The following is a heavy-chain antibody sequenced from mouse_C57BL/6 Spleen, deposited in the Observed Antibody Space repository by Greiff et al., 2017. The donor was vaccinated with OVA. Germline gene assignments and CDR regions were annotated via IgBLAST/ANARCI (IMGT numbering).Heavy chain of an antibody. J-gene: IGHJ3*01. CDR1: GFTFSDYG. D-gene: IGHD2-12*01. CDR2: ISSGSSTI. CDR3: ARKGEDYSNDVGFAY. Sequence: EVMLVESGGGLVKPGGSLKPSCAASGFTFSDYGMHWVRQAPEKGLEWVAYISSGSSTIYYADTVQGRFTISRDNAKNTLCLQMTSLRSEDTARYYCARKGEDYSNDVGFAYWGQGTLVTVSA. V-gene: IGHV5-17*01.